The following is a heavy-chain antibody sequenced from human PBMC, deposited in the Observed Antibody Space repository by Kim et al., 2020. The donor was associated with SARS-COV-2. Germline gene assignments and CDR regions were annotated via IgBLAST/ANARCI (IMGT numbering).Heavy chain of an antibody. CDR2: IWYDGSNK. CDR1: GFTFSSYG. V-gene: IGHV3-33*06. CDR3: AKGIAARTEEMDV. D-gene: IGHD6-6*01. Sequence: GGSLRPSCAASGFTFSSYGMHWVRQAPGKGLEWVAVIWYDGSNKYYADSLKGRFTLSRDNSKNTLYLQMNSRRAEDTAVYYCAKGIAARTEEMDVWGKGTTVTVSS. J-gene: IGHJ6*04.